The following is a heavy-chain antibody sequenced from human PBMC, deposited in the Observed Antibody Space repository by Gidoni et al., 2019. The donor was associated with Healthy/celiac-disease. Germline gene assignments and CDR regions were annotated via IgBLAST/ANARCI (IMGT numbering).Heavy chain of an antibody. J-gene: IGHJ4*02. V-gene: IGHV4-34*01. CDR3: ARVASGWKEFDY. D-gene: IGHD6-19*01. CDR2: INHSGST. Sequence: QVQLQQWGAGLLKPSETLSLTCAVYGGSFSGYYWSWIRQPPGKGLEWIGEINHSGSTNYNPSLKSRVTISVDTSKNQFSLKLSSVTAADTAVYYCARVASGWKEFDYWGQGTLVTVSS. CDR1: GGSFSGYY.